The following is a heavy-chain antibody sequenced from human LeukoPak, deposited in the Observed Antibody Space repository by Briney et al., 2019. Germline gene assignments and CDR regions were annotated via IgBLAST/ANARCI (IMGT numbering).Heavy chain of an antibody. CDR3: AKPFSRGSFVGFDI. Sequence: SLRLSCAASGFNFNHYAMYCVRQAPGKGLDWVSGISWNSVNIAYAGSVKGRFTISRDNAKNSLYLQMNSLRAEDTAFYYCAKPFSRGSFVGFDIWGQGTMVTVSS. CDR1: GFNFNHYA. CDR2: ISWNSVNI. D-gene: IGHD1-26*01. J-gene: IGHJ3*02. V-gene: IGHV3-9*01.